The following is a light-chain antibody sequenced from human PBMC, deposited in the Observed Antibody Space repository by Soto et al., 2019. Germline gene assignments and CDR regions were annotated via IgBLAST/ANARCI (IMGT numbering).Light chain of an antibody. CDR3: QQYGSSPLT. Sequence: EIVLTQSPGTLSLSPGERATLSCRASQSVSSSYLAWYQQKPGQAHRLLIYGASSRATGIPDRFSGSGSGTDFTLTINRLEPEDFAVYYYQQYGSSPLTFGGGTKVEIK. J-gene: IGKJ4*01. CDR1: QSVSSSY. V-gene: IGKV3-20*01. CDR2: GAS.